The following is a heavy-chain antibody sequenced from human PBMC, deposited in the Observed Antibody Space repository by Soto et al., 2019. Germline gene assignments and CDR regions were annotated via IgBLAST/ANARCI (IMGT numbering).Heavy chain of an antibody. CDR1: GYTFTGYY. CDR2: INPNSGGT. D-gene: IGHD3-22*01. CDR3: ARDYDDSSGYMGY. J-gene: IGHJ4*02. Sequence: ASVKVSCKASGYTFTGYYIHWVRQAPGQGLEWMGWINPNSGGTNYAQKFQGWVTMTRDTSISTAYMELSRLRSDDTAVYYCARDYDDSSGYMGYWGQGTLVTVSS. V-gene: IGHV1-2*04.